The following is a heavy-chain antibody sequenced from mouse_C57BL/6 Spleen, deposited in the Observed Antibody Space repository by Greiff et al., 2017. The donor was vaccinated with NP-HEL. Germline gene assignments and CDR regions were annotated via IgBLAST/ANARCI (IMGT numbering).Heavy chain of an antibody. V-gene: IGHV14-2*01. CDR3: AAYSNYVPDY. D-gene: IGHD2-5*01. CDR2: IDPEDGEP. J-gene: IGHJ2*01. Sequence: VQLQQSGAELVKPGASVKLSCTASGFNIKDYYMHWVKQRTEQGLEWIGRIDPEDGEPNFAPKFQGKATITAETSSNTAYLQLSSLTSEDTAVYYCAAYSNYVPDYWGQGTTLTVSS. CDR1: GFNIKDYY.